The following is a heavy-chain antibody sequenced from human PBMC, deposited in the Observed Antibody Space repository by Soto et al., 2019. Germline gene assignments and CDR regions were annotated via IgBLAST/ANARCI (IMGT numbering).Heavy chain of an antibody. CDR1: GFTFSSYG. D-gene: IGHD6-13*01. CDR3: AKARWQQLDRGGYYFDY. V-gene: IGHV3-30*18. J-gene: IGHJ4*02. CDR2: ISYDGSNK. Sequence: GSLRLSCAASGFTFSSYGMHWVRQAPGKGLEWVAVISYDGSNKYYADSVKGRFTISRDNSKNTLYLQMNSLRAEDTAVYYCAKARWQQLDRGGYYFDYWGQGTLVTVSS.